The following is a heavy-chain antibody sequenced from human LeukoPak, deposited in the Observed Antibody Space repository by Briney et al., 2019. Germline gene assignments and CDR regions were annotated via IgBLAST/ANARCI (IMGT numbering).Heavy chain of an antibody. Sequence: GGSLRLSCAASGFTVSSNYMSWVRQAPGKGLEWVSVIYSGGNTYYADSVKGRFTIPRDNSKNTLYLRLNSLRAEDTAVYYCAREQIIVAAIYFDYWGQGTLVTVSS. D-gene: IGHD2-2*02. J-gene: IGHJ4*02. CDR1: GFTVSSNY. CDR2: IYSGGNT. V-gene: IGHV3-53*01. CDR3: AREQIIVAAIYFDY.